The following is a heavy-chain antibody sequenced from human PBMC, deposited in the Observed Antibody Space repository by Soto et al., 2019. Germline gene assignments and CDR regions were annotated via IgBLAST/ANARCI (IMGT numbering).Heavy chain of an antibody. D-gene: IGHD2-2*01. CDR1: GYSFTSYW. CDR3: ASGRYCSSTSCYRDYYYYGMDV. Sequence: ESLKISCKGSGYSFTSYWIGWVRQMPGKGLEWMGIIYPGDSDTRYSPSFQGQVTISADKSISTAYLQWSSLKASDTAMYYCASGRYCSSTSCYRDYYYYGMDVWGQGTTVTVSS. J-gene: IGHJ6*02. V-gene: IGHV5-51*01. CDR2: IYPGDSDT.